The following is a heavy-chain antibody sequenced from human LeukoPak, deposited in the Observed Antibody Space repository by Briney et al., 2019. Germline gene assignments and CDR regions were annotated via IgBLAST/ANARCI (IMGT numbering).Heavy chain of an antibody. CDR2: IWFDGSNK. CDR1: GFTFSSYG. CDR3: ARDRITMVRGVIPLLQP. D-gene: IGHD3-10*01. Sequence: GGSLRLSCAASGFTFSSYGMHWVRQAPGKGLEWVAVIWFDGSNKNYADSVKGRFTISRDNSKNTVYLQMNSLRAEDTAVYYCARDRITMVRGVIPLLQPWGPGTLVTVSS. J-gene: IGHJ4*02. V-gene: IGHV3-33*01.